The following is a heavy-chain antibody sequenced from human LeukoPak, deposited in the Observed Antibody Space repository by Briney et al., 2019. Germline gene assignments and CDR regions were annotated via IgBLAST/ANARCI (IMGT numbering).Heavy chain of an antibody. J-gene: IGHJ4*02. V-gene: IGHV5-51*01. D-gene: IGHD2-8*01. CDR1: GYSFTSYW. CDR3: ARRGGCTNGVCFAVDY. CDR2: IYPGDSDT. Sequence: GESLKISCKGSGYSFTSYWIGWVRQMPGKGLEWMGIIYPGDSDTRYSPSFQGQVTISADKSISTAYLQWSSLKASDTAVYYCARRGGCTNGVCFAVDYWGQGTLVTVSS.